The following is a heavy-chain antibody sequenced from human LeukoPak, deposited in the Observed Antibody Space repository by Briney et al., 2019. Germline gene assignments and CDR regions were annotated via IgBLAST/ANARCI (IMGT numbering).Heavy chain of an antibody. CDR3: ARDQRSGYSGYDYYYYYYMDV. D-gene: IGHD5-12*01. CDR1: GGSISSSYY. V-gene: IGHV4-39*07. Sequence: PSETLSLTCTVSGGSISSSYYWGWIRQPPGKGLEWIGSIYYSGSTYYNPSLKSRVTISVDTSKNQFSLNLSSVTAADTAVYYCARDQRSGYSGYDYYYYYYMDVWGKGTTVTVS. CDR2: IYYSGST. J-gene: IGHJ6*03.